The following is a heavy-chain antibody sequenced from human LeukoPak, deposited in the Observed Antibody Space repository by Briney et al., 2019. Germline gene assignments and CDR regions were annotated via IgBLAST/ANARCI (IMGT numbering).Heavy chain of an antibody. CDR1: GFTFSSYW. J-gene: IGHJ4*02. Sequence: GGSLRLSCAASGFTFSSYWMHWVRQPPGRGRVWVSGINSDGSTTSYADSVKGRFTISRDNAKHTLYLQMNSLRPEDTAVYFCARDLSEYGWFGELYYWGQGTLVTVSS. CDR2: INSDGSTT. CDR3: ARDLSEYGWFGELYY. D-gene: IGHD3-10*01. V-gene: IGHV3-74*01.